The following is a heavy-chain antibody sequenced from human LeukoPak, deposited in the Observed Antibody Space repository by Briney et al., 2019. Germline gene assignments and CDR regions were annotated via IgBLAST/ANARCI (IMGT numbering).Heavy chain of an antibody. CDR1: GFTFDDYT. CDR2: ISWDGGST. Sequence: PGGSLRLSCAASGFTFDDYTMHWVRQAPGKSLEWVSLISWDGGSTYYADSVKGRFTISRDNAKNSLYLQMDSLRAEDTAVYYCAELGITMIGGVWGKGTTVTISS. CDR3: AELGITMIGGV. V-gene: IGHV3-43*01. J-gene: IGHJ6*04. D-gene: IGHD3-10*02.